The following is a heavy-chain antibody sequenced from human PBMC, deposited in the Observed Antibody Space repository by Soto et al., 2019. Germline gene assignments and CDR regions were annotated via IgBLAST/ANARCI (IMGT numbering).Heavy chain of an antibody. CDR2: IYYSGTT. J-gene: IGHJ4*02. Sequence: SETLSLTCTFSGGTISGYYWSWIRQPPGKGLEWIGYIYYSGTTNYNPSLKSRLTISVDKSKNQFSLKLSSVTAADTAVYYCARGSGYSSSWYGGWGQGTLVTVSS. V-gene: IGHV4-59*01. CDR1: GGTISGYY. CDR3: ARGSGYSSSWYGG. D-gene: IGHD6-13*01.